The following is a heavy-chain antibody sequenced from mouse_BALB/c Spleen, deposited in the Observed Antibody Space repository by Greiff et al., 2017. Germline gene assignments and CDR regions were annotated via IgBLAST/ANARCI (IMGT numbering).Heavy chain of an antibody. V-gene: IGHV2-9*02. CDR1: GFSLTSYG. CDR3: DRDNYYGPYFDY. CDR2: IWAGGSN. D-gene: IGHD1-1*01. J-gene: IGHJ2*01. Sequence: QVQLKQSGPGLVAPSQSLSITCTVSGFSLTSYGVHWVRQPPGKGLEWLGVIWAGGSNNYNSALMSRLSISKENSKSQVFLQMNSLQTDDKAMYYCDRDNYYGPYFDYWGQGTTLTVSS.